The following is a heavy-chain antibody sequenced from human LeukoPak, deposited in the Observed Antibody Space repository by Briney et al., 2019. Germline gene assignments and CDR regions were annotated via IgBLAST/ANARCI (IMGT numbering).Heavy chain of an antibody. J-gene: IGHJ3*02. V-gene: IGHV5-51*01. CDR2: IYPGDSDT. Sequence: LGESLKISCKGSGYSFTSYWIGWVRQMPGKGLEWMGIIYPGDSDTRYSPSFQGQVTISADKSISTAYLQWSSLKASDTATYYCARHLVVPAAAPFDAFDIWGQGTMVTVSS. D-gene: IGHD2-2*01. CDR3: ARHLVVPAAAPFDAFDI. CDR1: GYSFTSYW.